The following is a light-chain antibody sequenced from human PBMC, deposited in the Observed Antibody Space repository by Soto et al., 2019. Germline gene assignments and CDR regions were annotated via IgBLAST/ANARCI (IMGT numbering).Light chain of an antibody. CDR2: EVT. V-gene: IGLV2-14*01. J-gene: IGLJ1*01. Sequence: ALTQPASVSGSPGQSITISCTGTSSDVGGYNYVSWYQHHPGKAPKLIIYEVTNRPSGVSNRFSGSKSGDTASLTISGLQAEDEADYYCSSYTSSNTFVFGTGTKVTVL. CDR3: SSYTSSNTFV. CDR1: SSDVGGYNY.